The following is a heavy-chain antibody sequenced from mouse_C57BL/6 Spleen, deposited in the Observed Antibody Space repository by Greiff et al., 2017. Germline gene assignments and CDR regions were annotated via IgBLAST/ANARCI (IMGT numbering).Heavy chain of an antibody. CDR1: GYTFTSYW. CDR3: VPPLPAMDC. J-gene: IGHJ4*01. V-gene: IGHV1-7*01. Sequence: VKLMESGAELAKPGASVKLSCKASGYTFTSYWMNWVKQRPGKGLEWIGYINPSSGYTKSNQKVKDKATLTADKSYSTAYMQLSSLTYEDTAVFYCVPPLPAMDCWGQGTAVTVSA. CDR2: INPSSGYT.